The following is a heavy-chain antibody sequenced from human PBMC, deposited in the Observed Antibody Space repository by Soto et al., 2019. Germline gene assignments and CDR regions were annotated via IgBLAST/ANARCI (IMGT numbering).Heavy chain of an antibody. Sequence: GGSLRLSCAASGFTFSSYGMHWVRQAPGKGLEWVAVIWYDGSNKYYADSVKGRFTISRDNSKNTLYLQMNSLRAEDTAVYYCARDLGSGYDLGYFDYWGQGTLVTVSS. J-gene: IGHJ4*02. CDR1: GFTFSSYG. CDR2: IWYDGSNK. V-gene: IGHV3-33*01. D-gene: IGHD5-12*01. CDR3: ARDLGSGYDLGYFDY.